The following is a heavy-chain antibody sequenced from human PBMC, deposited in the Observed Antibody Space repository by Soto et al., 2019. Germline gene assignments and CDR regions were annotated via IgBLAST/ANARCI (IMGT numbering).Heavy chain of an antibody. CDR3: AKDKGWSARIKYVDY. J-gene: IGHJ4*02. Sequence: GGSLRLACAASGFTFSIYAMSWVRQAPGKGLEWVSANSGSGGSTYYADSVKGRFTISRDNSKNTLYLQMNSLRAEDTAVYYCAKDKGWSARIKYVDYWGQGTLVTVSS. CDR2: NSGSGGST. V-gene: IGHV3-23*01. D-gene: IGHD2-15*01. CDR1: GFTFSIYA.